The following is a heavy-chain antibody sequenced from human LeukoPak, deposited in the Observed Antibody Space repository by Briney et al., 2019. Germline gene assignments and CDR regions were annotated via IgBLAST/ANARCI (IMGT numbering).Heavy chain of an antibody. CDR2: IYPGDSDA. CDR3: ARHFGGSTSHAFDI. Sequence: PGESLKISCKGSGYSFTSYWIGWVGQMPGKGLEWMGLIYPGDSDARYSPSFQGQVTISADKSITTAYLQWSSLKASDTAMYYCARHFGGSTSHAFDIWGQGTMVTVSS. V-gene: IGHV5-51*01. D-gene: IGHD2-2*01. CDR1: GYSFTSYW. J-gene: IGHJ3*02.